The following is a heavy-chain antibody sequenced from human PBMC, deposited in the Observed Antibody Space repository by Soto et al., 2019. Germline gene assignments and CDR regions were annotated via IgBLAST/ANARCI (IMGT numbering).Heavy chain of an antibody. Sequence: PGGSLRLSCAASGFTVSSNYMSWVRQAPGKGLEWVSVIYSGGSTYYADSVKGRFTISRDNSKNTLYLQMNSLRAEDTAVYYCARGSNYAPYYYYGMDVWGQGTTVTVSS. D-gene: IGHD4-4*01. CDR1: GFTVSSNY. CDR3: ARGSNYAPYYYYGMDV. V-gene: IGHV3-53*01. J-gene: IGHJ6*02. CDR2: IYSGGST.